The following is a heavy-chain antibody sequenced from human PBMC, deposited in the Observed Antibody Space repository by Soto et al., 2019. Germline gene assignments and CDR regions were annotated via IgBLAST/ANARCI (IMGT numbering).Heavy chain of an antibody. CDR1: GFSLSTSGVG. Sequence: QITLKESGPTLVKPTQTLTLTCTFSGFSLSTSGVGVGWIRQPPGKALEWLALIYWDDDKRYSPSLKSRLTITKDTSKNQVVLTMTNMDPVDTATSYCAHSYGYPLGGWFDPWGQGTLVTVSS. CDR2: IYWDDDK. J-gene: IGHJ5*02. V-gene: IGHV2-5*02. CDR3: AHSYGYPLGGWFDP. D-gene: IGHD5-18*01.